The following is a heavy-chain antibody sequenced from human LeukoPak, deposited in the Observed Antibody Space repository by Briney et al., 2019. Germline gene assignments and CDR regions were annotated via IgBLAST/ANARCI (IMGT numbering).Heavy chain of an antibody. J-gene: IGHJ4*02. CDR1: RFTFSNYA. CDR2: ISYDGINT. CDR3: ARDWYRDGVYPPLPPGY. V-gene: IGHV3-30-3*01. D-gene: IGHD4-17*01. Sequence: PGRSLRLSCAASRFTFSNYAMHWVRQAPGKGLEWVAVISYDGINTYYADSVKGRFTISRDNSKKTLYLQMNSLRAEDTAVYYCARDWYRDGVYPPLPPGYWGQGTLVTVSS.